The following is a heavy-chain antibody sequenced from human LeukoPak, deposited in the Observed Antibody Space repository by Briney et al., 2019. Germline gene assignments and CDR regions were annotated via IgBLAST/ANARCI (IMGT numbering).Heavy chain of an antibody. CDR3: ARATDVLLWFGELPKSAYFDY. CDR1: GFTFDDYG. Sequence: GGSLRLSCAASGFTFDDYGMSWVRQAPGKGLEWVSGINWNGGSTGYAGSVKGRFTISRDNAKNSLYLQMNSLRAEDTALYYCARATDVLLWFGELPKSAYFDYWGQGTLVTVSS. V-gene: IGHV3-20*04. D-gene: IGHD3-10*01. J-gene: IGHJ4*02. CDR2: INWNGGST.